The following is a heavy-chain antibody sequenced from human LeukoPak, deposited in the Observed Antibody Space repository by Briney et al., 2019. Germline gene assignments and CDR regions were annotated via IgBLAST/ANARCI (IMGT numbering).Heavy chain of an antibody. CDR2: ISWSSGII. CDR1: GFIFDDHG. Sequence: SLRLSCAASGFIFDDHGMHWVRQAPGKGLEWVSGISWSSGIIGYADSVKGRFTISRDNAKNSLDLQMESLRAGDTAVYYCARGRVSAATPFDYWGQGTLVTVSS. D-gene: IGHD2-15*01. CDR3: ARGRVSAATPFDY. V-gene: IGHV3-9*01. J-gene: IGHJ4*02.